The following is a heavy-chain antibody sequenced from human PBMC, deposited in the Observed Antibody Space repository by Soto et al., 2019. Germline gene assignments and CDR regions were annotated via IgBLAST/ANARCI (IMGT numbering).Heavy chain of an antibody. V-gene: IGHV1-69*01. J-gene: IGHJ4*02. CDR1: GGPFSSYA. CDR3: ARVGAHYGGNSDY. D-gene: IGHD4-17*01. Sequence: QVQLVQSGAEVKKPGSSVQVSCKASGGPFSSYAISWVRQAPGQGLEWMGGIIPIFGTANYAQKFQGRVTITADESTSTAYMELSSLRSEDTAVYYCARVGAHYGGNSDYWGQGTLVTVSS. CDR2: IIPIFGTA.